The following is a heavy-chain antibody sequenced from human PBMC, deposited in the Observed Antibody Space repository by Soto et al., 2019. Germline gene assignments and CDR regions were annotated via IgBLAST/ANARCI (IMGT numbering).Heavy chain of an antibody. CDR1: GFTFSSYA. J-gene: IGHJ3*02. V-gene: IGHV3-64D*06. CDR2: ISSNGGST. Sequence: GGSLRLSCSASGFTFSSYAMHWVRQAPGKGLEYVSAISSNGGSTYYADSVKGRFTISRDNSKNTLYLQMSTLRADDTAVYYCVKARQWLRDAFDIWGQATMVTVSS. CDR3: VKARQWLRDAFDI. D-gene: IGHD5-12*01.